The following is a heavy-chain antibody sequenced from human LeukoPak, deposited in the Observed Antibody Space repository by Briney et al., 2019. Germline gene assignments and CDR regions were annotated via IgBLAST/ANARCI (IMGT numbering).Heavy chain of an antibody. CDR3: ARPKTDLKGELSSPLDY. D-gene: IGHD3-16*02. CDR1: GFTFSIYA. J-gene: IGHJ4*02. V-gene: IGHV3-30-3*01. Sequence: GGSLRLSCAASGFTFSIYAMHWVRQAPGKGLEWVAVISYDGSNKYYADSVKGRLTISRDNSKNTLYLQMNSLRAEDTAVYYCARPKTDLKGELSSPLDYWGQGTLVTVSS. CDR2: ISYDGSNK.